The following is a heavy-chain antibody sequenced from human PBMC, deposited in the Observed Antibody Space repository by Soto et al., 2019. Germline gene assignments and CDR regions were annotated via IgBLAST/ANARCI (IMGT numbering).Heavy chain of an antibody. J-gene: IGHJ4*02. Sequence: EVQLVESGGGLVQPGGSLRLSCAASGFTVSSNYMSWVRQAPGKGLEWVSVIYSGGSTYYADSVKGRFTISRDNSKNTLYLQMNGLRAEDTAVYYCARDKIPDFLTGYYDEYWGQGTLVTVSS. CDR3: ARDKIPDFLTGYYDEY. CDR1: GFTVSSNY. D-gene: IGHD3-9*01. V-gene: IGHV3-66*01. CDR2: IYSGGST.